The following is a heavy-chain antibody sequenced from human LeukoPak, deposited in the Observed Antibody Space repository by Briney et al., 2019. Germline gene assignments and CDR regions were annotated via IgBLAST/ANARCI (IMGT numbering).Heavy chain of an antibody. CDR3: AKDPETAYDSTDLFDY. Sequence: GGSLRLSCAASGFSFGSYGMHWVRQAPGKGLEWVAVISHEGSNKYYADSVKGRFTISRDDAKNSLYLQMNSLRAEDTAVYYCAKDPETAYDSTDLFDYWGQGTLVTVSS. V-gene: IGHV3-30*18. J-gene: IGHJ4*02. D-gene: IGHD5-12*01. CDR2: ISHEGSNK. CDR1: GFSFGSYG.